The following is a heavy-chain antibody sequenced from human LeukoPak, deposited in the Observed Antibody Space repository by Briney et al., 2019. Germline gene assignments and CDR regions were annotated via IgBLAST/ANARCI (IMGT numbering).Heavy chain of an antibody. D-gene: IGHD6-13*01. CDR2: ISYDGSNK. J-gene: IGHJ4*02. CDR3: AKRGYSAAAQTFYFDY. Sequence: GRSLRLSCAASGFTFSSYAMHWVRQAPGKGLEWVAVISYDGSNKYYADSVKGRFTISRDNSKNTLYLQMNSLRAEDTAIYYCAKRGYSAAAQTFYFDYWGQGTLVTVSS. V-gene: IGHV3-30-3*02. CDR1: GFTFSSYA.